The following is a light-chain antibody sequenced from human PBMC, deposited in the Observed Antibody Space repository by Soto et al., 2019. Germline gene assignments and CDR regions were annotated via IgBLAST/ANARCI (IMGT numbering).Light chain of an antibody. V-gene: IGLV1-44*01. CDR3: AAGDCIVSGPGGV. J-gene: IGLJ3*02. Sequence: QSVLTQAPSASGTPGQRVTISCSGSSSNIGSNTVNWYQHLPGTAPKLLIYSDNQRPSGFPDRFSGSKSGTSASLAISGLQSQDEAEYDCAAGDCIVSGPGGVFGGGTKVTVL. CDR2: SDN. CDR1: SSNIGSNT.